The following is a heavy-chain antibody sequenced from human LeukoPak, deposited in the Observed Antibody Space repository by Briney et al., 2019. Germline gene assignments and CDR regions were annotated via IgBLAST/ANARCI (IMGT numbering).Heavy chain of an antibody. J-gene: IGHJ6*02. V-gene: IGHV3-21*01. CDR2: ISSSSSYI. CDR3: ARSDGSDYGGNSEILYYYYGMDV. Sequence: GGSLRLSCAASGFTFSSYSMNWVRQAPGKGLEWVSSISSSSSYIYYADSVKGRFTISRDNAKNSLYLQMNSLRAEDTAVYYCARSDGSDYGGNSEILYYYYGMDVWGQGTTVTVSS. CDR1: GFTFSSYS. D-gene: IGHD4-23*01.